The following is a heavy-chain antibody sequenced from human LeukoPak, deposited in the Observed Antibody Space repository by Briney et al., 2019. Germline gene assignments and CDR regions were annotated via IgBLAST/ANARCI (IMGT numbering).Heavy chain of an antibody. CDR3: AREMRSPRGGFDY. CDR1: SGSISSSSYY. CDR2: MYYSGST. Sequence: PSETLSLTCTVSSGSISSSSYYWGWIRQPPGVGLEWIVSMYYSGSTYYNPSLKSRVTISVDTSKSQFSLKLSSVTAADTAVYYCAREMRSPRGGFDYWDQGTLVTVSS. J-gene: IGHJ4*02. V-gene: IGHV4-39*07. D-gene: IGHD3-10*01.